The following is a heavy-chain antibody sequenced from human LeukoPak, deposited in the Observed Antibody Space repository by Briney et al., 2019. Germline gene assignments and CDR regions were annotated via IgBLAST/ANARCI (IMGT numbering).Heavy chain of an antibody. D-gene: IGHD1-20*01. J-gene: IGHJ5*02. CDR2: IYHSGST. V-gene: IGHV4-4*02. CDR1: GGSISNSNW. Sequence: SGTLSLTCAVSGGSISNSNWWTWVRQPPGKGLEWIAEIYHSGSTNYNPSLKSRVTISIDTSKNQFSLRLNSVTAEDTAVYYCARHSNWNAGVDWFDPWGQGTQATVSS. CDR3: ARHSNWNAGVDWFDP.